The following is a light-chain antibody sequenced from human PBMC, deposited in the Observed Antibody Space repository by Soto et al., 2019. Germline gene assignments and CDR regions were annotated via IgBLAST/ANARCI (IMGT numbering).Light chain of an antibody. CDR2: GTS. V-gene: IGKV3-20*01. Sequence: EIVMTQSPPTLSFSPGERATLSCRASQSLDSRYFSWYQQIPGQAPRLLMYGTSSRATGIPDRFSGSGSGTDFTLTISRLEPEDFAVYYCQHYDASQWTFGQGTKVDIK. J-gene: IGKJ1*01. CDR3: QHYDASQWT. CDR1: QSLDSRY.